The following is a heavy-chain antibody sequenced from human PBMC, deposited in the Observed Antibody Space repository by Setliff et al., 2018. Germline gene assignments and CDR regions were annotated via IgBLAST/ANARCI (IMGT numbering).Heavy chain of an antibody. J-gene: IGHJ4*02. CDR1: GFTFNSHA. Sequence: LSCATSGFTFNSHAMTWIRQAPGKGLEWVSYIGESGNNIHYADSVKGRFTISRDNAKNSLYLQMNSLRAEDTAVYYCTRDEALGTTPNYFNLWGQGTQVTVSS. CDR2: IGESGNNI. CDR3: TRDEALGTTPNYFNL. V-gene: IGHV3-11*04. D-gene: IGHD1-26*01.